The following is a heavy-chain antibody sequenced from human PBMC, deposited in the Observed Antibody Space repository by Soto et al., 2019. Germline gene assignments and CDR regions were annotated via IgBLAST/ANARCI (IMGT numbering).Heavy chain of an antibody. CDR3: VKNRGVELVRLAPGACFDP. Sequence: ETLSLSCAASGFIFENFGMSWVRQAPGKGLEWISSISGSGFKKYYADSVKGRFTISRDNSKSTVYLELNNLSAEDTAVYHCVKNRGVELVRLAPGACFDPWGQGTVVTVSS. J-gene: IGHJ5*02. D-gene: IGHD3-10*01. CDR1: GFIFENFG. V-gene: IGHV3-23*01. CDR2: ISGSGFKK.